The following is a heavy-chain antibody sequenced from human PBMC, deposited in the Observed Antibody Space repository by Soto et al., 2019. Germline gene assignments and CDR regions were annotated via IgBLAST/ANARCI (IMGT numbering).Heavy chain of an antibody. D-gene: IGHD3-10*01. Sequence: SETLSLTCAVYGGSFSGYYWSWIRQPPGKGLEWIGEINHSGSTNYNPSLKSRVTISVDTSKNQFSLKLSSVTAADTAVYYCARGGVTMVRGVIRKFDYWGQGTLVTVSS. J-gene: IGHJ4*02. V-gene: IGHV4-34*01. CDR3: ARGGVTMVRGVIRKFDY. CDR2: INHSGST. CDR1: GGSFSGYY.